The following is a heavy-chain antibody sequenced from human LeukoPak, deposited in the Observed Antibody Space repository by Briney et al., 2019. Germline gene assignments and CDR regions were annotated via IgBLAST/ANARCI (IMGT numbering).Heavy chain of an antibody. Sequence: GGSLRLSCVASGFTFSNYAMTWVRQVPGKGLMWVSGINHDGTGTYYADSVKGRFTISRDNAKNTVYLQMNGLRTEDTTVYYCATVSEYWGQGTLVTVSS. CDR3: ATVSEY. CDR2: INHDGTGT. J-gene: IGHJ4*02. V-gene: IGHV3-74*01. CDR1: GFTFSNYA.